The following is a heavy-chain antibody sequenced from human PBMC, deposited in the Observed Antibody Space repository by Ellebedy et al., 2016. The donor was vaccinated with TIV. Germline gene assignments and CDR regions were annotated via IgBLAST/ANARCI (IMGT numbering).Heavy chain of an antibody. Sequence: SLKISCASSGFTFDYYVMHWVPQAPGKGLVRVSRISWYSGSIVYADSVKSRFTISRDNAKNSLYLQMNSLRAEDTALYYCAKDINRSGWGYFDYWGQGALVTVSS. D-gene: IGHD6-19*01. CDR1: GFTFDYYV. CDR2: ISWYSGSI. CDR3: AKDINRSGWGYFDY. V-gene: IGHV3-9*01. J-gene: IGHJ4*02.